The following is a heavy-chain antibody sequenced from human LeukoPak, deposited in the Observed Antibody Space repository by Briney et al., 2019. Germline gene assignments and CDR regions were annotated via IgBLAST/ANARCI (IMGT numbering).Heavy chain of an antibody. CDR1: GYSFTSYW. J-gene: IGHJ6*02. Sequence: TGESLKISCKGSGYSFTSYWISWVRQMPGKRLEWMGRIDPSDSYTNYSPSFQGHVTISADKSISTAYLQWSSLKASDTAMYYCARHTDFWSGYFYGMDVWGQGTTVTVSS. CDR2: IDPSDSYT. V-gene: IGHV5-10-1*01. D-gene: IGHD3-3*01. CDR3: ARHTDFWSGYFYGMDV.